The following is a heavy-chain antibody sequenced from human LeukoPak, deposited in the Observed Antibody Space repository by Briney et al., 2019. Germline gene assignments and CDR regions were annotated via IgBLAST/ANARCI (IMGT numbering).Heavy chain of an antibody. V-gene: IGHV4-59*01. CDR3: ARGHHCSSTSCLSYYYYMDV. CDR2: IYYSGST. D-gene: IGHD2-2*01. J-gene: IGHJ6*03. CDR1: GGSISSYY. Sequence: SETLSLTCTVSGGSISSYYWSWIRQPPGKGLEWIGYIYYSGSTNYNPSLKSRVTISVDTSKNQFSLKLSSVTAADTAVYYCARGHHCSSTSCLSYYYYMDVWGKGTTVTVSS.